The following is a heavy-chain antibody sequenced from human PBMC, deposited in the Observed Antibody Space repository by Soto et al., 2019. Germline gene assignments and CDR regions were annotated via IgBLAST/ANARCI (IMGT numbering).Heavy chain of an antibody. Sequence: GASLKVSCKASGYTFTSYSMHLVRQAPRQGLEWMGIINPRGSSTSEAQKSKGRITMSRDASTSTVYMELSSPRSKDTAVYYCAREPINPNIVVVPASIGGGPKTDYYYYGMDVWGQGTTVTVSS. V-gene: IGHV1-46*01. CDR2: INPRGSST. CDR3: AREPINPNIVVVPASIGGGPKTDYYYYGMDV. CDR1: GYTFTSYS. J-gene: IGHJ6*02. D-gene: IGHD2-2*02.